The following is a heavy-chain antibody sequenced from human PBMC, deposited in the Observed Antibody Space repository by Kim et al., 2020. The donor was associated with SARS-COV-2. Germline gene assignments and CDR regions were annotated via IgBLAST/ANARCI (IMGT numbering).Heavy chain of an antibody. CDR3: ARSEWRADWHPLDS. J-gene: IGHJ5*01. Sequence: SETLSLTCTVSGDSFIAYYWSWIRHIPGKGLEWIGYIFYGGDTNYNPSLKSRVTMSWDTSRNEFSVELSYVTDADTAIYYCARSEWRADWHPLDSW. CDR2: IFYGGDT. V-gene: IGHV4-59*01. CDR1: GDSFIAYY. D-gene: IGHD3-3*01.